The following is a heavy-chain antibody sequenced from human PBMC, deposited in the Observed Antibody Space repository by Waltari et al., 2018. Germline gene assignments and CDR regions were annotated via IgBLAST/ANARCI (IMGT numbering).Heavy chain of an antibody. Sequence: EVQILESGGDLVQPGGSLRLSCAASGFTFSNYAMTWVRQTPGKGLDWVSSINGGGVRTFYAGSVKGRFTISRDNSKDTLYRQMDSLTVEDTAIYYCARGMTVPDYWGQGALVTVSS. CDR1: GFTFSNYA. CDR3: ARGMTVPDY. D-gene: IGHD2-21*02. J-gene: IGHJ4*02. CDR2: INGGGVRT. V-gene: IGHV3-23*01.